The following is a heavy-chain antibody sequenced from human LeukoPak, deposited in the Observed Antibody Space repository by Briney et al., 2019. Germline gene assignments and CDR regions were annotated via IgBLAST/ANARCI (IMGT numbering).Heavy chain of an antibody. V-gene: IGHV3-20*04. D-gene: IGHD3-3*01. CDR2: INWNGGST. J-gene: IGHJ4*02. CDR3: ARGIGYDTKAYFDY. CDR1: VFTFDDYG. Sequence: GGSLRLSCAHSVFTFDDYGMSWVRLAPGKGLEWVSGINWNGGSTGYADSVKGRFTISRDNAKNSLYLQMNSLRAEDTALYYCARGIGYDTKAYFDYWGQGTLVTVSS.